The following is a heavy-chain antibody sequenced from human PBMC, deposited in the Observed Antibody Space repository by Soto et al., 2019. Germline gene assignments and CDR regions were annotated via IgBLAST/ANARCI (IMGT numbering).Heavy chain of an antibody. V-gene: IGHV3-7*01. CDR3: AKEIVYDFWSGTGYFDY. CDR2: INQDRSEK. D-gene: IGHD3-3*01. J-gene: IGHJ4*02. Sequence: GGSLRLSCAASGFTFSSYWMSWVRQAPGKGLEWVANINQDRSEKYYVDSVKGRFTISRDNAKNSLYLQMNSLRAEDTAVYYCAKEIVYDFWSGTGYFDYWGQGTLVTVSS. CDR1: GFTFSSYW.